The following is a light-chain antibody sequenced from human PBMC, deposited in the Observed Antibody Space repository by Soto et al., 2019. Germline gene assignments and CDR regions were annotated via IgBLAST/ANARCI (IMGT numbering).Light chain of an antibody. CDR1: QSTNSN. J-gene: IGKJ1*01. CDR3: QQYTTSSWT. Sequence: IVMTQSPDTLSVSPGERATLSCRASQSTNSNLAWYQQKPGQAPRVLIYGTSSRATGIPDRFSGSGSGTDFTLTISRLEPEDFAVYYCQQYTTSSWTFGQGTKVDIK. V-gene: IGKV3-20*01. CDR2: GTS.